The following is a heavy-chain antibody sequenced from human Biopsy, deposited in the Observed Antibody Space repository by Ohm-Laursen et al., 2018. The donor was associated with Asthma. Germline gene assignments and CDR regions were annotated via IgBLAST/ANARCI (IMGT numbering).Heavy chain of an antibody. V-gene: IGHV3-53*01. D-gene: IGHD6-13*01. J-gene: IGHJ4*02. CDR3: ARGDSSSWSHYYFDY. Sequence: SLRLSCSASGFAVSRDHMFWVRQAPGKGLEWVSVIYSGGTSHTADSVRGRFTTSRDYSKNTLYLQMHSLRAEDTAVYYCARGDSSSWSHYYFDYWGQGTLVTVSS. CDR1: GFAVSRDH. CDR2: IYSGGTS.